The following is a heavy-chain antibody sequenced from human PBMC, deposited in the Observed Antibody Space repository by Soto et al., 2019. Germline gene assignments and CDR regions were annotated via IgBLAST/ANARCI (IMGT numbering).Heavy chain of an antibody. J-gene: IGHJ5*02. V-gene: IGHV4-34*01. CDR3: ARGGLGYCSSTSCYGRPRNWFDP. Sequence: NPSETLSLTCAVYGGSFSGYYWSWIRQPPGKGLEWIGEINHSGSTNYNPSLKSRVTISVDTSKNQFSLKLSSVTAADTAVYYCARGGLGYCSSTSCYGRPRNWFDPWGQGTLVTVSS. CDR2: INHSGST. CDR1: GGSFSGYY. D-gene: IGHD2-2*01.